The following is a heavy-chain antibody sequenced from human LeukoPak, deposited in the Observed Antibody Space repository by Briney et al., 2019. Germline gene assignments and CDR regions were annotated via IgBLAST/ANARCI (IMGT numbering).Heavy chain of an antibody. V-gene: IGHV3-23*01. CDR1: EFTFSSHA. D-gene: IGHD2-15*01. J-gene: IGHJ4*02. CDR2: ISGGGEST. CDR3: ARRYCSGGSCYGEFDY. Sequence: GGSLRLSCVASEFTFSSHAMNWVRQAPGKGLEWVSSISGGGESTYYADSVKGRFTVSRDNSKNTLYLQINSLRGEDTAVYYCARRYCSGGSCYGEFDYWGQGTLVTVSS.